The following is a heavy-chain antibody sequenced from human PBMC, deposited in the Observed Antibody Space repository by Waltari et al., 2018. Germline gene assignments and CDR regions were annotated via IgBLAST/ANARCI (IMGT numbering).Heavy chain of an antibody. D-gene: IGHD4-17*01. CDR1: GFTFRSYG. Sequence: EVQLVESGGGLVKPGGSLRLSCAASGFTFRSYGLNWGRQAPGKGLEWVSSISSSSSYIYYADSVKGRFTISRDNAKNSLYLQMNSLRAEDTAVYYCAILLATVTTLMDSDYWGQGTLVTVSS. J-gene: IGHJ4*02. V-gene: IGHV3-21*01. CDR3: AILLATVTTLMDSDY. CDR2: ISSSSSYI.